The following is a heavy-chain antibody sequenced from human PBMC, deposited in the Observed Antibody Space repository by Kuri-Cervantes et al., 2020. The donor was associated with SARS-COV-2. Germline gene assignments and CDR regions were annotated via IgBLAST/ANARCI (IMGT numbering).Heavy chain of an antibody. V-gene: IGHV4-39*01. CDR1: GVAVTGGTYY. D-gene: IGHD1-26*01. J-gene: IGHJ4*02. Sequence: SETLSLTCAVSGVAVTGGTYYWGWIRQPPGKRLEWIGSIYSSGGTHYNPSLKSRVTISVDAPKNQFSLKLSSVTAADTAVYYCARGELLLGFDYWGQGTLVTVSS. CDR3: ARGELLLGFDY. CDR2: IYSSGGT.